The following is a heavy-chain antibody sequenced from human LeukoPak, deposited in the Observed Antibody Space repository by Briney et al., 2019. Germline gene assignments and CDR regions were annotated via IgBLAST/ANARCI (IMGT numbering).Heavy chain of an antibody. Sequence: GASVKVSCKASGYSFTNNYIHWVRQAPGQGLEWMGGIIPIFGTANYAQKFQGRVTITADESTSTAYMELSSLRSEDTAIYFCAREPEYNWNGYADYWGQGTLVTVSS. CDR1: GYSFTNNY. CDR3: AREPEYNWNGYADY. D-gene: IGHD1-20*01. CDR2: IIPIFGTA. J-gene: IGHJ4*02. V-gene: IGHV1-69*13.